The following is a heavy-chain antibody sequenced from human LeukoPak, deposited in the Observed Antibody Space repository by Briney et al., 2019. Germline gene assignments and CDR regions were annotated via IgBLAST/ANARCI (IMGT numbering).Heavy chain of an antibody. Sequence: PSETLSLTCTVSGGSVSSDTYYWSWIRQPPGKGLEWIGYIYYSGSTNYNPSLRSRVTISVDTSKNQFSLKLSSVTAADTAVYYCARRTPNCGGGTCYFWYFDYWGQGSLVTVSS. J-gene: IGHJ4*02. V-gene: IGHV4-61*01. CDR3: ARRTPNCGGGTCYFWYFDY. D-gene: IGHD2-15*01. CDR1: GGSVSSDTYY. CDR2: IYYSGST.